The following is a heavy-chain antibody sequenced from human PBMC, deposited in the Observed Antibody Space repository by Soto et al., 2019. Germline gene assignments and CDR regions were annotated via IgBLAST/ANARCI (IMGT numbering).Heavy chain of an antibody. J-gene: IGHJ4*02. CDR2: IKSKTDGGTT. CDR1: GFTFSDAW. D-gene: IGHD3-16*02. Sequence: EVQLVESGGGLVKPGGSLRLSCAASGFTFSDAWMNWDRQAPGQGLEWVGRIKSKTDGGTTDYAAPVKGRFTISRDDSKNTLYLQMNSLKTEDTAVYYCTTDNYDNVLGSYRWFYFDYWGQGTLVNVPS. V-gene: IGHV3-15*01. CDR3: TTDNYDNVLGSYRWFYFDY.